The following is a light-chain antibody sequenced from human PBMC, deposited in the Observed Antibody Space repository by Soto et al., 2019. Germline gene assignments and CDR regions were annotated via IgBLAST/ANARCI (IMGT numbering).Light chain of an antibody. CDR3: QQYGSSSVT. CDR2: GAS. V-gene: IGKV3-20*01. Sequence: EIVLTQSPGTLSLSPGERATLSCRASQSVSSSYLAWYQQKPGQAPGLLIYGASSRATGIPDRFSGSGSGTDFTLTINRLEPEDFAVYYCQQYGSSSVTFGQGTRLEIK. CDR1: QSVSSSY. J-gene: IGKJ5*01.